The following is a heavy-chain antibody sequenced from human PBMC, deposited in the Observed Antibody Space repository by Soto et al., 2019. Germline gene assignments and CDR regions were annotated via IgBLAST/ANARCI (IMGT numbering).Heavy chain of an antibody. V-gene: IGHV3-13*05. Sequence: EVQLVESGGGLVQPGGSLGLSCKASGFTFGNSDMHWVRQGTGKGLEWVSGISAAGDPDYADSVEGRFTISRENAQNSFFLKMNSLRVGDTAVYYCARTDRDFYGLDVWGQGTKVIVSS. CDR1: GFTFGNSD. CDR2: ISAAGDP. CDR3: ARTDRDFYGLDV. J-gene: IGHJ6*02.